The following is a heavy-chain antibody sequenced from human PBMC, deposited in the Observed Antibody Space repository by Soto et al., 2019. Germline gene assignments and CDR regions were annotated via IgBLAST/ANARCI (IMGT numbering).Heavy chain of an antibody. CDR3: ARGRSVAGTGFGY. D-gene: IGHD6-19*01. V-gene: IGHV4-34*01. CDR1: GGSFSGYY. J-gene: IGHJ4*01. Sequence: QVQLQQWGAGLLKPSETLSLTCAVYGGSFSGYYWSWIRQPPGKGLEWIGEINHSGSTNYNPSLKSRVTISVDTSKNQFSLKLSSVTAADTAVYYCARGRSVAGTGFGYWGHGTLVTVSS. CDR2: INHSGST.